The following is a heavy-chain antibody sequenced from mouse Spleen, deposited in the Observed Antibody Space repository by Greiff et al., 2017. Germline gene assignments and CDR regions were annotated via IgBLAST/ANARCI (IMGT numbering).Heavy chain of an antibody. CDR1: GFNIKDDY. Sequence: EVKLMESGAELVRPGASVKLSCTASGFNIKDDYMHWVKQRPEQGLEWIGWIDPENGDTEYASKFQGKATITADTSSNTAYLQLSSLTSEDTAVYYCTTSAYDGYRAYWGQGTTLTVSS. D-gene: IGHD2-3*01. V-gene: IGHV14-4*01. CDR3: TTSAYDGYRAY. CDR2: IDPENGDT. J-gene: IGHJ2*01.